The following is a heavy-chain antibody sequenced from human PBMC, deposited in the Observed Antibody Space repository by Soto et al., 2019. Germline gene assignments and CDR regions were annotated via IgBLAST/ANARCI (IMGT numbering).Heavy chain of an antibody. Sequence: GASVKVSCKASGYTFTSYGISWVRQAPGQGLEWMGWISAYNGNTNYAQKLQGRVTMTTDTSTSTAYMELRSLRSDDTAVYYCAGDAYVDTVATNDDYYYGMDVWGQGTTVTVSS. J-gene: IGHJ6*02. CDR3: AGDAYVDTVATNDDYYYGMDV. CDR2: ISAYNGNT. V-gene: IGHV1-18*01. D-gene: IGHD5-12*01. CDR1: GYTFTSYG.